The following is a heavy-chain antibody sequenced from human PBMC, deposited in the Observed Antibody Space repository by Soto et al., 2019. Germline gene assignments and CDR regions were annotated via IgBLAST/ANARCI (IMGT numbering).Heavy chain of an antibody. CDR1: GYTFTSYG. V-gene: IGHV1-18*01. Sequence: ASVKVSCQACGYTFTSYGFSWVRQAPGQGLEWMAWINPYNGNTKYAEKFLGRVTVTTDTSTATAHMEVRSLTSDDTAVFYFSRVGVELEAPRVLPYWGQGTPVTVSS. D-gene: IGHD1-26*01. CDR3: SRVGVELEAPRVLPY. J-gene: IGHJ4*02. CDR2: INPYNGNT.